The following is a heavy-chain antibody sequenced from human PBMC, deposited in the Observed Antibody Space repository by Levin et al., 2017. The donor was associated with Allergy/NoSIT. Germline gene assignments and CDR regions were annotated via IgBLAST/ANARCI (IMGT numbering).Heavy chain of an antibody. V-gene: IGHV1-69*06. J-gene: IGHJ6*02. CDR1: GGTFSSYA. CDR3: ARDFGFGSTMQQLVVGFYYDYGMDV. Sequence: PGESLKISCKASGGTFSSYAISWVRQAPGQGLEWMGGIIPIFGTANYAQKFQGRVTITADKSTSTAYMELSSLRSEDTAVYYCARDFGFGSTMQQLVVGFYYDYGMDVWGQGTTVTVSS. CDR2: IIPIFGTA. D-gene: IGHD6-13*01.